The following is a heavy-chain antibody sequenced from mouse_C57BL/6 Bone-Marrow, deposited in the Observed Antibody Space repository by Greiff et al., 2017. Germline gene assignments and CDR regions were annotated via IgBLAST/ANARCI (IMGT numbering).Heavy chain of an antibody. CDR1: GYTFTDYY. J-gene: IGHJ3*01. D-gene: IGHD1-1*01. Sequence: VQLQQSGAELVRPGASVKLSCKASGYTFTDYYINWVKQRPGQGLEWIARIYPGRGNTYYNEKFKGKATLTAEKSSSTAYMQRSSLTSEDSAVYFCEGLLRSFAYWGQGTLVTVSA. CDR3: EGLLRSFAY. V-gene: IGHV1-76*01. CDR2: IYPGRGNT.